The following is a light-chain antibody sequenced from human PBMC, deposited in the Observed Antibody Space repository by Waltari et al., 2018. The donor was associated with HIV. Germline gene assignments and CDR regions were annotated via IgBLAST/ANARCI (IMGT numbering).Light chain of an antibody. V-gene: IGLV1-51*01. J-gene: IGLJ3*02. CDR2: DNN. CDR1: SSDIGNNY. Sequence: QSVLTQPPSVSAAPGQKVAISCSGSSSDIGNNYLSWYQHLPGTAPKLLIYDNNKRPSGIPDRFSGSKSGTSATLGITGLQTGDEANYYCGTWDTSLSAGVFGGGTKLTVL. CDR3: GTWDTSLSAGV.